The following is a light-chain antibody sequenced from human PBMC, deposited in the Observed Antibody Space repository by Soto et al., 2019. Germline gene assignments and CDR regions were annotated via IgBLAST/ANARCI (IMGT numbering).Light chain of an antibody. V-gene: IGKV3-11*02. J-gene: IGKJ2*01. CDR3: QQRSTWLYT. Sequence: EILLAQSPATLSLSPGVSATLSCKASQDVIIFLAWYQQKPGQAPRLLIHDASNRATGVPARCSGSGSGRDFPLTITSLEPEDFAVYYCQQRSTWLYTFGQGTKLEV. CDR2: DAS. CDR1: QDVIIF.